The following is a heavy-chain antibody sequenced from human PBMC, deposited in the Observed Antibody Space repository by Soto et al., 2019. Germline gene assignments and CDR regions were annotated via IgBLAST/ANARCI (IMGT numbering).Heavy chain of an antibody. Sequence: PSETLSLTCTVSGGSISSGDYYWSWIRQPPGKGLEWIGYIYYSGSTYYNPSLKSRVTISVDTSKNQFSLKLSSVTAADTAVYYCARFHDFWSGSPGNWFDPWGQGTLVTVSS. J-gene: IGHJ5*02. CDR3: ARFHDFWSGSPGNWFDP. D-gene: IGHD3-3*01. CDR2: IYYSGST. CDR1: GGSISSGDYY. V-gene: IGHV4-30-4*01.